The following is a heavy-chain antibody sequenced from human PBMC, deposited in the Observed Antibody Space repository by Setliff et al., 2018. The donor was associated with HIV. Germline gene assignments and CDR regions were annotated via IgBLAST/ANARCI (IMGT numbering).Heavy chain of an antibody. V-gene: IGHV4-4*09. CDR3: ARDVSVVWGVSFFYVFDI. CDR2: IYSSGST. Sequence: PSETLSLTCTVSGGSISSYYWSWIRQPPGKGLEWIGNIYSSGSTNYNPSLKGRVTISIDTSKNQFSLRLSSVTAADTAVYYCARDVSVVWGVSFFYVFDIWGQGTMVTVSS. J-gene: IGHJ3*02. D-gene: IGHD3-10*01. CDR1: GGSISSYY.